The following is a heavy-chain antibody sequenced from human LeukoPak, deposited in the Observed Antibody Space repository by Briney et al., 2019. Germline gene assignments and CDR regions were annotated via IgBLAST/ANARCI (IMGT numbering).Heavy chain of an antibody. CDR1: SGSLSSDTYY. CDR3: ARNAATRRSYFDY. V-gene: IGHV4-39*01. J-gene: IGHJ4*02. Sequence: PSETLSLTCTVSSGSLSSDTYYWGWVRQPPGKGLESIGNIYYSGTTYYNPSLESRVTISIDTSKNQFSLNLRSVTAADTAVYYCARNAATRRSYFDYWGQGTLVTVSS. CDR2: IYYSGTT. D-gene: IGHD6-6*01.